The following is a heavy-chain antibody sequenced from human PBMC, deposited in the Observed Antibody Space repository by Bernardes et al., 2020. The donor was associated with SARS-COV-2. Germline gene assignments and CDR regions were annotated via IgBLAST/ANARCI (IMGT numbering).Heavy chain of an antibody. D-gene: IGHD1-26*01. Sequence: SETLSLTCTVSGGSITRNSYYWGWIRQSPGKGLEWIGSVYYTGGTYYNPSLKGRVTISVDTSKNQFSLRLNSLTAADAAVYYCARHPRRLQVSGSWFDPWGQGTLVNVSS. V-gene: IGHV4-39*01. CDR3: ARHPRRLQVSGSWFDP. J-gene: IGHJ5*02. CDR1: GGSITRNSYY. CDR2: VYYTGGT.